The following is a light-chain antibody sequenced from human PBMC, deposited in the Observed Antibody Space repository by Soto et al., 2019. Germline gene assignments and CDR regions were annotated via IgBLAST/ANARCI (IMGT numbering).Light chain of an antibody. V-gene: IGLV1-51*01. Sequence: QSVLTQPPSVSAAPGQKVTISCSGGSSNIGNNYVYWYQQLPGIAPKLLIYDNNKRPSGTPDRFSGSKSGTSATLGITGLQTGDEADYYCGTWDTSLSAGDVVFGGGTKLTVL. CDR3: GTWDTSLSAGDVV. J-gene: IGLJ2*01. CDR1: SSNIGNNY. CDR2: DNN.